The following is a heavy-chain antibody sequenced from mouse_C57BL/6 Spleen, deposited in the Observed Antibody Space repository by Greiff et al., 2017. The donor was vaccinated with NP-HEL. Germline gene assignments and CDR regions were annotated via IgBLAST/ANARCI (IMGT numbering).Heavy chain of an antibody. V-gene: IGHV2-9-1*01. CDR2: IWTFRCT. J-gene: IGHJ3*01. D-gene: IGHD1-1*01. CDR1: GSSLTLYR. Sequence: QVQLKESGPGLVAPSQSLSITCTVSGSSLTLYRLPVLPHSPLPFLSFLFFIWTFRCTNYNSAPKSRLSISKDDSKSQVFLKMNSLQTDDTARYYCASITPFAYWGQGTLVTVSA. CDR3: ASITPFAY.